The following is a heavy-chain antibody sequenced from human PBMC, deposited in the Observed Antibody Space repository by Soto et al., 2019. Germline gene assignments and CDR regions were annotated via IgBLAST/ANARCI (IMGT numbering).Heavy chain of an antibody. CDR2: IYYSGST. J-gene: IGHJ6*02. CDR3: ARGIGYCSGGSCYYYYYGMDV. D-gene: IGHD2-15*01. V-gene: IGHV4-31*03. CDR1: GGSISSGGYY. Sequence: PSETLSLACTVSGGSISSGGYYWSWIRQHPGKGLEWIGYIYYSGSTYYNPSLKSRVTISVDTSKNQFSLKLSSVTAADTAVYYCARGIGYCSGGSCYYYYYGMDVWGQGTTVTVSS.